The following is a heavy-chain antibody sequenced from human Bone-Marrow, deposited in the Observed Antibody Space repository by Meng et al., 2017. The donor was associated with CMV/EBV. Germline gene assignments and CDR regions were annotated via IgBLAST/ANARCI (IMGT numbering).Heavy chain of an antibody. CDR1: GYTFTGYD. CDR2: INPNSGGT. D-gene: IGHD2-2*01. CDR3: ARTGWDCSSTRCYPWTPGY. V-gene: IGHV1-2*02. J-gene: IGHJ4*02. Sequence: ASVKVSCKASGYTFTGYDMHWVRQAPGQGLEWMGWINPNSGGTNYAQKVQGRVTMTRDTSISTAYMALSRLRSDDTAVYYCARTGWDCSSTRCYPWTPGYWGQGPRVTGSS.